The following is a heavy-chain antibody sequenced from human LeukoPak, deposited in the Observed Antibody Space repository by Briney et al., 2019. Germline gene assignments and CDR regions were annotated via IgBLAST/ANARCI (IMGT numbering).Heavy chain of an antibody. V-gene: IGHV4-4*07. D-gene: IGHD6-19*01. Sequence: SETLSLTCTVSGGSISSYYWSWIRQPAGKGLELIGRIYTSGSTNYNPSLKSRVTMSVDTSKNQFSLKLSSVTAADTAVYYCARVGYSSGWYDGDYFDYWGQGTLVTVSS. CDR1: GGSISSYY. CDR3: ARVGYSSGWYDGDYFDY. CDR2: IYTSGST. J-gene: IGHJ4*02.